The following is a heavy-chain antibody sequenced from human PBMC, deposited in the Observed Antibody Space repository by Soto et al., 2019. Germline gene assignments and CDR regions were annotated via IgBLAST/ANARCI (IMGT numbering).Heavy chain of an antibody. CDR1: GGSISSSSYY. J-gene: IGHJ6*02. CDR2: IYYSGST. D-gene: IGHD6-19*01. Sequence: SETLYLTCTVSGGSISSSSYYWGWIRQPPGKGLEWIGSIYYSGSTYYNPSLKSRVTISVDTSKNQFSLKLSSVTAADAAVYYCARQPVSGYSSGWYYYYGMDVWGQGTTVTVSS. V-gene: IGHV4-39*01. CDR3: ARQPVSGYSSGWYYYYGMDV.